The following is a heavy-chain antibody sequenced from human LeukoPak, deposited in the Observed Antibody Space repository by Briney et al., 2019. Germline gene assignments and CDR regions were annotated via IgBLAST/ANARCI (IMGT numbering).Heavy chain of an antibody. V-gene: IGHV3-9*01. Sequence: GGSLRLSCAASGFTFDDYAMHWVRQAPGKGLEWVSGISWNSGSIGYADSVKGRFTISRDNAKNSLYLQMNSLRAEDTAVYYCARVDGGMVDYWGQGTLVTVSS. CDR1: GFTFDDYA. J-gene: IGHJ4*02. D-gene: IGHD3-16*01. CDR2: ISWNSGSI. CDR3: ARVDGGMVDY.